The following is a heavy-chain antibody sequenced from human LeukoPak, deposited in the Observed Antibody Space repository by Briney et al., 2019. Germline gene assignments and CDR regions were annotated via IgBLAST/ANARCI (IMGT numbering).Heavy chain of an antibody. CDR1: GYTFTSYG. J-gene: IGHJ5*02. CDR2: ISAYNGNT. CDR3: AREDCSSTSCYGNNWFDP. Sequence: GASVKVSCKASGYTFTSYGISWVRQAPGQGLEWMGWISAYNGNTNYAQKLQGRVTMTPDTSTSTADMELRSLRSNDTAVYYCAREDCSSTSCYGNNWFDPWGQGTLVTVSS. D-gene: IGHD2-2*01. V-gene: IGHV1-18*01.